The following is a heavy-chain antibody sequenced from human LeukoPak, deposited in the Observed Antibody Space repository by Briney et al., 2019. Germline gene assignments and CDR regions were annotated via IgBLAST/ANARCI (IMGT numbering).Heavy chain of an antibody. CDR1: AGSISSSNYY. V-gene: IGHV4-39*01. Sequence: PSETLSLTCTVSAGSISSSNYYWGWIRQPPGKGLEWVGSIYYSGGTYYNPSLKSRVTISVDTSKNQFSLKLTSVTAAETAWYYCARRGCSSTSCYGGTNLPFVYWGQGTLLTVSS. CDR2: IYYSGGT. CDR3: ARRGCSSTSCYGGTNLPFVY. J-gene: IGHJ4*02. D-gene: IGHD2-2*01.